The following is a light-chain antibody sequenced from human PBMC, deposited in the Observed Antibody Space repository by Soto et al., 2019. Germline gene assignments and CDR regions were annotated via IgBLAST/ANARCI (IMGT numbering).Light chain of an antibody. CDR3: QQLNSYPLT. CDR2: AAS. CDR1: QDISDY. Sequence: DIQLTQSPSFLSASVGDRVTITCRASQDISDYLAWYQQRPGKAPKLLIYAASTLQSGVPSRFSGSGSGTEYTLTISRLQPEDFATYSCQQLNSYPLTFGGGTKVHIK. J-gene: IGKJ4*01. V-gene: IGKV1-9*01.